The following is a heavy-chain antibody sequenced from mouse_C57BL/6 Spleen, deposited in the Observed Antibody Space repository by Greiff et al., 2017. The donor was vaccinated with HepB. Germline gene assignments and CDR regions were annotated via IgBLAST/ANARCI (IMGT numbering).Heavy chain of an antibody. CDR1: GYTFTDHT. J-gene: IGHJ2*01. Sequence: VQLQQSDAELVKPGASVKISCKVSGYTFTDHTIHWMKQRPEQGLEWIGYIYPRDGSTKYNEKFKGKATLTADKSSSTAYMQLNSLTSEDSAVYLCARELGSSYDYFDYWGQGTTRTVSS. CDR2: IYPRDGST. CDR3: ARELGSSYDYFDY. D-gene: IGHD1-1*01. V-gene: IGHV1-78*01.